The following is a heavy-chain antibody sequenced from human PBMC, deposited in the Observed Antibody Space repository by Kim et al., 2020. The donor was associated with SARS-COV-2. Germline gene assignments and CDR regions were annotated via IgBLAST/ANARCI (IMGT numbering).Heavy chain of an antibody. J-gene: IGHJ6*02. CDR1: GFTFSSYS. Sequence: GGSLRLSCAASGFTFSSYSMNWVRQAPGKGLEWVSYISSSSSTIYYADSVKGRFTISRDNAKNSLYLQMNSLRDEDTALYYCARDEDSLAPDKVSAVATGGRYYYYYGMDVWGQGTTVTIS. CDR3: ARDEDSLAPDKVSAVATGGRYYYYYGMDV. D-gene: IGHD6-19*01. V-gene: IGHV3-48*02. CDR2: ISSSSSTI.